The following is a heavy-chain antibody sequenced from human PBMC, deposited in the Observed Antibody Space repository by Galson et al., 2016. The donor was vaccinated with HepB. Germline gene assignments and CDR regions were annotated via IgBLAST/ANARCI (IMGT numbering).Heavy chain of an antibody. CDR1: GGSISSGGYY. Sequence: TLSLTCTVSGGSISSGGYYWSWIRQHPGKGLEWIGYIYYNGINYYNTSLTSRVSITVDTSKNQFSLQWISVTAADTAVYYCARISVYDDSRGLAFDIWGQGTMVTGSS. D-gene: IGHD3-22*01. V-gene: IGHV4-31*03. J-gene: IGHJ3*02. CDR2: IYYNGIN. CDR3: ARISVYDDSRGLAFDI.